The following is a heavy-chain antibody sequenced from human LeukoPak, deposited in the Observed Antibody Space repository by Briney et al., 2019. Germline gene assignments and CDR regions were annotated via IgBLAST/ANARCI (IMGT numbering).Heavy chain of an antibody. J-gene: IGHJ4*02. Sequence: PSETLSLTCAVSGASISGSGYYLGWIRQPPGRGLEWIGNIYYTGSTYYNASLQSRVTISIDTSKNQFSLRLNSVTAADTAMYYCVKSGGYGLIDYWGQGTLVTVSS. V-gene: IGHV4-39*01. D-gene: IGHD1-26*01. CDR1: GASISGSGYY. CDR2: IYYTGST. CDR3: VKSGGYGLIDY.